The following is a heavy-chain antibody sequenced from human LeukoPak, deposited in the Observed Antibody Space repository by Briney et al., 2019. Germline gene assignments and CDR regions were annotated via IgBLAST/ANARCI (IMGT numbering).Heavy chain of an antibody. CDR1: GFTFDDYA. D-gene: IGHD2-15*01. V-gene: IGHV3-9*03. Sequence: GGSLRLFCAASGFTFDDYAMHWVRQASGKGLEWVSGLSWHSGSIVYADAVKGRFNISRENAKNFLHLQIHSLRAEDMALYYCAKGAEGYCSGGSCYIDVWGKGTTVTVSS. J-gene: IGHJ6*03. CDR2: LSWHSGSI. CDR3: AKGAEGYCSGGSCYIDV.